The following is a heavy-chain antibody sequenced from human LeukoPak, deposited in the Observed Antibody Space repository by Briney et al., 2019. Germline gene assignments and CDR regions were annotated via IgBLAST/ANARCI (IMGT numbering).Heavy chain of an antibody. Sequence: GGSLRLSCTTSGFAFDDFAMSWVRQPAGKGLEWVGFIRRGAYGGAAEYAASVKGRFIISRDDSKGIAYLQMNSLKTEDTAVYYCSRSGLVDLDYWGQGSRVIVSP. J-gene: IGHJ4*02. D-gene: IGHD6-25*01. CDR2: IRRGAYGGAA. V-gene: IGHV3-49*04. CDR1: GFAFDDFA. CDR3: SRSGLVDLDY.